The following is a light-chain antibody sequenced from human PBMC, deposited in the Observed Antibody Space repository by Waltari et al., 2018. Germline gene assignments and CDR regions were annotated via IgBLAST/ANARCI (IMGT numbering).Light chain of an antibody. CDR2: DAS. Sequence: EIVLTQSPATLSLSPGERATLSCRASQSVSSYLAWYQQKPGQAPRLLIYDASNRATGIPARFSGSGSGTDFTLTISSLEPEDFAVYYCQQRMNWPPITFGQGTRLEIK. CDR1: QSVSSY. V-gene: IGKV3-11*01. CDR3: QQRMNWPPIT. J-gene: IGKJ5*01.